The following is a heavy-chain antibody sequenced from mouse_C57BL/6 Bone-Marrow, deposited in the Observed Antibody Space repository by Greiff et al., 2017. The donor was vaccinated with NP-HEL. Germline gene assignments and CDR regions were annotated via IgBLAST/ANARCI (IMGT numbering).Heavy chain of an antibody. Sequence: QVQLKESGAELARPGASVKLSCKASGYTFTSYGISWVKQRTGQGLEWIGEIYPRSGNTYYNEKFKGKATLTADKSSSTAYMELRSLTSEDSAVYFCARWLLLRPGYWYFDVWGTGTTVTVSS. CDR1: GYTFTSYG. CDR2: IYPRSGNT. D-gene: IGHD1-1*01. V-gene: IGHV1-81*01. J-gene: IGHJ1*03. CDR3: ARWLLLRPGYWYFDV.